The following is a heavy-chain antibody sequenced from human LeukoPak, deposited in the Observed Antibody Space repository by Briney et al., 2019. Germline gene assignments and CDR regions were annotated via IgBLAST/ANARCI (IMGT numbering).Heavy chain of an antibody. CDR2: IKQDGSEK. J-gene: IGHJ5*02. CDR1: GFTFSSHW. CDR3: ARDPGNHSGA. Sequence: GGSLRLSCAASGFTFSSHWMIWVRQAPGKGLEWVASIKQDGSEKYYVDSVRGRFTISRGNAKNSLYLQMNTLRAEDTAMYYCARDPGNHSGAWGQGTLVTVSS. D-gene: IGHD6-19*01. V-gene: IGHV3-7*05.